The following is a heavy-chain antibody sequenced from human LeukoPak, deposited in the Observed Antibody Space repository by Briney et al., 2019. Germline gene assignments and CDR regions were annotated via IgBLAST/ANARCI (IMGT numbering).Heavy chain of an antibody. J-gene: IGHJ4*02. V-gene: IGHV3-23*01. CDR1: GFTFNNYG. CDR3: ARHFHSAWFGF. Sequence: GGSLRLSCAASGFTFNNYGKNWVRQAPGKGLEWVSLITGSGSSTFYADSVKGRFTISRDNSKNTLYLEMNGLRAEDTAMYYCARHFHSAWFGFWGQGSLVTVSS. CDR2: ITGSGSST. D-gene: IGHD3-3*02.